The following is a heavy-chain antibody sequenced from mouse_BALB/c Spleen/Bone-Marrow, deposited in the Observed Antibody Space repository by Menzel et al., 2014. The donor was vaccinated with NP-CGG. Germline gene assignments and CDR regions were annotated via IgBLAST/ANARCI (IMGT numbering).Heavy chain of an antibody. D-gene: IGHD1-1*01. CDR1: GYTFTGYW. J-gene: IGHJ3*01. CDR2: IDPYDSET. Sequence: VQLVESGAELVRPGASVKLSCRPSGYTFTGYWMNWVKQRPEQGLEWIGRIDPYDSETHYNQKFKVKAILTVDKSSSTAYMQLSSLTSEDSAVYYCAYGSSFGFAYWGQGTLVTVSA. CDR3: AYGSSFGFAY. V-gene: IGHV1-74*01.